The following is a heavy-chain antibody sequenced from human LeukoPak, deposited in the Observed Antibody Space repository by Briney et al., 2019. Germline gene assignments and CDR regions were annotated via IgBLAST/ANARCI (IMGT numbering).Heavy chain of an antibody. J-gene: IGHJ4*02. CDR3: GKGLVSKHQWKHKYYFDY. CDR2: INHSGST. Sequence: SETLSLTCAVYGGSFSGYYWSWIRQPPGKGLEWIGEINHSGSTNYNPSLKSRVTISVDTSKNQFSLKLSSVTAADTAVYYCGKGLVSKHQWKHKYYFDYWGQGTLVTVSS. CDR1: GGSFSGYY. V-gene: IGHV4-34*01. D-gene: IGHD5-18*01.